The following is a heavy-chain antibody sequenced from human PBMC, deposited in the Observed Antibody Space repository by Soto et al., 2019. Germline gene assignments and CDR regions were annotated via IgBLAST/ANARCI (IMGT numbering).Heavy chain of an antibody. CDR2: INPSGGST. Sequence: GASVKVSCKASGYTFTSYYMHWVRQAPGQGLEWMGIINPSGGSTSYAQKFQGRVTMTRDTSTSTVYMELSSLRSEDTAVYYCARKVVAATRVGWFDPWGQGTLVTVSS. CDR3: ARKVVAATRVGWFDP. J-gene: IGHJ5*02. CDR1: GYTFTSYY. D-gene: IGHD2-15*01. V-gene: IGHV1-46*01.